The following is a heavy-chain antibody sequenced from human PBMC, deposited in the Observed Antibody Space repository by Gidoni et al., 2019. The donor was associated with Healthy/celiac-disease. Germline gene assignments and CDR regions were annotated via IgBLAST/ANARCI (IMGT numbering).Heavy chain of an antibody. CDR3: ARNLAGYYYYYGMDV. V-gene: IGHV3-53*04. D-gene: IGHD6-13*01. CDR2: IFSGGST. J-gene: IGHJ6*02. Sequence: EVQLVESGGGLVQPGGSLRLSCAASGFTVSSNYMSWVRQAPGKGLEWLSVIFSGGSTYYSDSVKGRFTISRNNSKNKMYLQMNSLRAEDTAVYYCARNLAGYYYYYGMDVWGQGTTVTVSS. CDR1: GFTVSSNY.